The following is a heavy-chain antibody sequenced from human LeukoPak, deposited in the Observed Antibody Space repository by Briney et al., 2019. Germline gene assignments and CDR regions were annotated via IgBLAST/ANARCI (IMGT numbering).Heavy chain of an antibody. CDR1: GLTFSSYE. CDR3: ARDGYSHPHGY. CDR2: ISTSGSTI. D-gene: IGHD5-18*01. Sequence: GGSLRLSCAASGLTFSSYEMNWVRQAPGKGLEWVSYISTSGSTINYADSVKGRFTISRDNAKNSLYLQINSLRAEDTAVYYCARDGYSHPHGYWGQGTLVTVSS. V-gene: IGHV3-48*03. J-gene: IGHJ4*02.